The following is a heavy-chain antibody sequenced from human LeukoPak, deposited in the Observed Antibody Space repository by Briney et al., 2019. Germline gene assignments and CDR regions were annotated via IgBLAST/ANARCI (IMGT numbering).Heavy chain of an antibody. Sequence: GGSLRLSCAASGFTFGTFGMHWVRQAPGKGLEWVAFISYDGSSEYDADSVKGRFTISRDNSENTVYLQMNSLRAEDTAVYYCARAARIGIAVAGTYDYWGQGTLVTVSS. D-gene: IGHD6-19*01. CDR2: ISYDGSSE. CDR1: GFTFGTFG. CDR3: ARAARIGIAVAGTYDY. J-gene: IGHJ4*02. V-gene: IGHV3-30*03.